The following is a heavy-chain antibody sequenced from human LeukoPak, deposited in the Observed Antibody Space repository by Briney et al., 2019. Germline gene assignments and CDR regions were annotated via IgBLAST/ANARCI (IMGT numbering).Heavy chain of an antibody. J-gene: IGHJ3*02. V-gene: IGHV3-21*01. CDR3: ARDGLLWGDDAFDI. CDR1: GFTFSSYS. CDR2: ISSSSSYI. Sequence: PGGSLRLSCAASGFTFSSYSMNWVRQAPGKGLEWVSSISSSSSYIYYADSVKGRFTISRDNAKNSLYLQMNSLRAEDTAVYYCARDGLLWGDDAFDIWGQGTMVTVSS. D-gene: IGHD2-2*01.